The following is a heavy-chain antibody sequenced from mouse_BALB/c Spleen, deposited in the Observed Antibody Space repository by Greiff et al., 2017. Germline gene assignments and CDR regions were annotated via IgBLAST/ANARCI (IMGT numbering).Heavy chain of an antibody. Sequence: VQLQQSGPSLVQPSQSLSITCTVSGFSLTSYGVHWVRQSPGKGLEWLGVIWRGGSTDYNAAFMSRLSITKDNSKSQVFFKMNSLQADDTAIYYCAKNYDYDGYAMDYWGQGTSVTVSS. D-gene: IGHD2-4*01. V-gene: IGHV2-5-1*01. CDR1: GFSLTSYG. J-gene: IGHJ4*01. CDR3: AKNYDYDGYAMDY. CDR2: IWRGGST.